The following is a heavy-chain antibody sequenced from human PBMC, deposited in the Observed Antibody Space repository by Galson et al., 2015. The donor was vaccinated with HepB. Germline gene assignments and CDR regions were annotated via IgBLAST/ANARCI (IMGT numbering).Heavy chain of an antibody. V-gene: IGHV3-21*01. D-gene: IGHD3-16*01. CDR2: LSGDSTYI. Sequence: SLRLSCAVSGFTFSTYSMNWVRQAPGRGLEWVSSLSGDSTYIYHADSVKGRFTISRDNAKKSLYLQMNRLRADDTAVYYCTRGGVFQKEDDYWGQGTLVTVSS. CDR1: GFTFSTYS. J-gene: IGHJ4*02. CDR3: TRGGVFQKEDDY.